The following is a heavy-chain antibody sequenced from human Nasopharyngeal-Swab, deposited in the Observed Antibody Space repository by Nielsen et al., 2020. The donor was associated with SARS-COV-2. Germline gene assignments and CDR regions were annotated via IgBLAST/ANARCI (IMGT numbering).Heavy chain of an antibody. V-gene: IGHV4-59*08. D-gene: IGHD1-26*01. CDR2: IYYSGST. J-gene: IGHJ4*02. CDR1: GDSITSYY. CDR3: ARWAAWELRGGYFDY. Sequence: SETLSLTCTVSGDSITSYYWSWIRQPPGKGLEWIGYIYYSGSTNYNPSLKSRVTISVDTSKNQFSLKLSSVTAADTAVYYCARWAAWELRGGYFDYWGQGTLVTVSS.